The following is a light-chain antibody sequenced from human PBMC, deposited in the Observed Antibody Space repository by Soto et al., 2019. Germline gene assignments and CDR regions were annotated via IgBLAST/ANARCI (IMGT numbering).Light chain of an antibody. CDR2: AAS. V-gene: IGKV1-39*01. CDR1: QSISSY. CDR3: QQSYSTLIT. J-gene: IGKJ3*01. Sequence: DIQMTQSPSYLSASVGDRVTITCRASQSISSYLNWYQQKPGKAPKLLIYAASSLQSGVPSRFSGSGSGTDFTLTIISLQPEDFATYYYQQSYSTLITFGPGTKVDIK.